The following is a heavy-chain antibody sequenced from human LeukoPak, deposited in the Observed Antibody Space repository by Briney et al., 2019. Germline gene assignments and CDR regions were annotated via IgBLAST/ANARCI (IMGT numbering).Heavy chain of an antibody. CDR1: GFTFSSYA. V-gene: IGHV3-23*01. CDR3: AKYSSGWYKYYFDY. CDR2: ISGSGGST. J-gene: IGHJ4*02. D-gene: IGHD6-19*01. Sequence: GGSLRLSCAASGFTFSSYAMSWVRQAPGKGLEWVSAISGSGGSTYYADSVKGRFTISRDNSKNTLHLQMNSLRAEDTAVYYCAKYSSGWYKYYFDYWGQGTLVTVSS.